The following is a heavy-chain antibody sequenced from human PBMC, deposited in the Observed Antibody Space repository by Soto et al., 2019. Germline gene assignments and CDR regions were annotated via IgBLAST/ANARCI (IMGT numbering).Heavy chain of an antibody. J-gene: IGHJ6*02. CDR2: ISRSSTGI. CDR3: ARAVTWGLDV. D-gene: IGHD3-10*01. V-gene: IGHV3-48*02. Sequence: EVQLVESGGGLVQPGGSLRLSCAASGFTFSLYSMSWVRQAPGKGLEWVSYISRSSTGIHYADSVKGRFTISRDDATNSMHLQMNSLGDGDTAGYYCARAVTWGLDVWGQGTTVSISS. CDR1: GFTFSLYS.